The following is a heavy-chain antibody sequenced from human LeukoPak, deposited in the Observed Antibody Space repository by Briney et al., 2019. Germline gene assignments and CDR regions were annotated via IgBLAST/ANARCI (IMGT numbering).Heavy chain of an antibody. CDR1: GFTFDDYA. V-gene: IGHV3-9*01. D-gene: IGHD1-26*01. Sequence: GRSLRLSCAASGFTFDDYAMHWVRQAPGKGLEWVSGISWNSGSIGYADSVKGRFTISRDNAKNSLYLQMNSLRDEDTAVYYCARIVGATGPFDYWGQGTLVTVSS. CDR3: ARIVGATGPFDY. CDR2: ISWNSGSI. J-gene: IGHJ4*02.